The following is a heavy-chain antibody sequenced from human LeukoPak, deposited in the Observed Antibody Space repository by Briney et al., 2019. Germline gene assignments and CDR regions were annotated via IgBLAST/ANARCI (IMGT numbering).Heavy chain of an antibody. CDR1: GFTFSSYG. Sequence: GGSLRLSCAASGFTFSSYGMHWVRQAPGKGLGWGAVIWYDGSNKYYADSVKGRFTISRDNSKNTLYLQMNSLRAEDTAVYYCARDPYYYGSVLDYGMDVWGQGTTVTVSS. V-gene: IGHV3-33*01. J-gene: IGHJ6*02. CDR2: IWYDGSNK. D-gene: IGHD3-10*01. CDR3: ARDPYYYGSVLDYGMDV.